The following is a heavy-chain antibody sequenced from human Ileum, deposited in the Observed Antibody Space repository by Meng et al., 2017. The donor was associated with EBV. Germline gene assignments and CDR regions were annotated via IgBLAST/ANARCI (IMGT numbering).Heavy chain of an antibody. CDR2: IYHSGST. CDR1: GGSISSADYY. Sequence: QVQLQGSGPGLVKPSQNLFLTCTVSGGSISSADYYWSWIRQSPGKGLEWIGYIYHSGSTYYNPSLESRVAISLDTSNNQFSLNLNSVTAADTAVYYCAREHRIIDFWSDYLAAWFDPWGQGTLVTVSS. J-gene: IGHJ5*02. V-gene: IGHV4-30-4*01. CDR3: AREHRIIDFWSDYLAAWFDP. D-gene: IGHD3-3*01.